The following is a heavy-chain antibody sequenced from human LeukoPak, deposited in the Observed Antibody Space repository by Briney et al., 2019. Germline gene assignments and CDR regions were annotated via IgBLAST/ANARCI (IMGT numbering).Heavy chain of an antibody. CDR2: IGSSGSTI. Sequence: PGGSLRLSCAASGFTFSDYYMSWIRQAPGKGLEWVSYIGSSGSTIYYADSVKGRFTISRDNAKNSLYLQMNSLRAEDTAVYYCAREAYCGGDCYIPHYYYYGMDVWGQGTTVTVSS. D-gene: IGHD2-21*02. J-gene: IGHJ6*02. CDR3: AREAYCGGDCYIPHYYYYGMDV. V-gene: IGHV3-11*01. CDR1: GFTFSDYY.